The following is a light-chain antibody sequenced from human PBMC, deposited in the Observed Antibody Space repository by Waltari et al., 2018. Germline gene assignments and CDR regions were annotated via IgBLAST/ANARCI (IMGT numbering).Light chain of an antibody. CDR2: DAS. J-gene: IGKJ2*01. V-gene: IGKV3-11*01. CDR3: QQRSNWQGYT. Sequence: EIVLTQSPATLSLSPGERATLSCRASQSVSSYLAWYQQTPGQAPRLLIYDASNRATGIPARFSGSGSGTDFTLTISSLEPEDFAVYYCQQRSNWQGYTFGQGTKLEIK. CDR1: QSVSSY.